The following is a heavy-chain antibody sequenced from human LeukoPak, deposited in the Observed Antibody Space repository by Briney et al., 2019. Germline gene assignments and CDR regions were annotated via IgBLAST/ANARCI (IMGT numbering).Heavy chain of an antibody. Sequence: SETLSLTCTVSGGSVSSGLNKWSWIRQPPGKELEWIGDISYSGSASYNPSLRSRVTISLDTSTNQFSLTLGPVTAADAAVYYCAREAECSGGSCYSYGWFDPWGQGTQVIVSS. V-gene: IGHV4-61*01. D-gene: IGHD2-15*01. CDR1: GGSVSSGLNK. CDR3: AREAECSGGSCYSYGWFDP. CDR2: ISYSGSA. J-gene: IGHJ5*02.